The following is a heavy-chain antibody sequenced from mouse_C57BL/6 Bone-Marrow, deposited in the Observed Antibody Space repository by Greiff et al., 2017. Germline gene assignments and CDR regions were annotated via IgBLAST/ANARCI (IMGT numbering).Heavy chain of an antibody. CDR1: GYAFSSSW. D-gene: IGHD4-1*01. CDR2: IYPGDGDT. Sequence: QVQLKQSGPELVKPGASVKISCKASGYAFSSSWMNWVKQRPGKGLEWIGRIYPGDGDTNYNGKFKGKATLTADNSSSTAYMQLSSLTSEDSAVYFCARPGYYAMDYWGQGTSVTVSS. J-gene: IGHJ4*01. V-gene: IGHV1-82*01. CDR3: ARPGYYAMDY.